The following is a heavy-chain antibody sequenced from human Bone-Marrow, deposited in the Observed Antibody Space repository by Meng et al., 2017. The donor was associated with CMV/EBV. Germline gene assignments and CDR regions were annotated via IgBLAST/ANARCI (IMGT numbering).Heavy chain of an antibody. CDR3: ARGGVVVTAIDY. CDR2: INHSGST. J-gene: IGHJ4*02. Sequence: TCAVYGGSFSGYYWSWIRQPPGKGLEWIGEINHSGSTNYNPSLKSRVTISVDTSKNQFSLKLSSVTAADTAVYYCARGGVVVTAIDYWGQGTLVTVSS. D-gene: IGHD2-21*02. V-gene: IGHV4-34*01. CDR1: GGSFSGYY.